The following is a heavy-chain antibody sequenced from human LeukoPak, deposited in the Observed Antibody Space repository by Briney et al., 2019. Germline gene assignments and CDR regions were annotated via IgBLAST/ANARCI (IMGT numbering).Heavy chain of an antibody. J-gene: IGHJ4*02. D-gene: IGHD3-22*01. V-gene: IGHV3-53*01. CDR3: ARGGVDSSGYYYVYYFDY. Sequence: GGSLRLSCAASGFTVSSNYMSWVRQAPGKGLEWVSVIYSGGSTYYADSVKGRFTISRDNSKNTLYLQMNSLRAEDTAVYYCARGGVDSSGYYYVYYFDYWGQGTLVTVSS. CDR1: GFTVSSNY. CDR2: IYSGGST.